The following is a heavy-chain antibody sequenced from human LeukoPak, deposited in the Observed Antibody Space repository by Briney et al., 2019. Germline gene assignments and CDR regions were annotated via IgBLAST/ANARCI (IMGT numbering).Heavy chain of an antibody. CDR1: GGSFSGYY. CDR2: INHSGST. J-gene: IGHJ6*03. Sequence: PSETLSLTCAVYGGSFSGYYWSWIRQPPGKGLEWIGEINHSGSTNYNPSLKSRVTISVDTSKNQFSLKLSSVTAADTAVYYCARLRVATITRRAERSRQNYYYYMDVWGKGTTVTVSS. CDR3: ARLRVATITRRAERSRQNYYYYMDV. D-gene: IGHD5-12*01. V-gene: IGHV4-34*01.